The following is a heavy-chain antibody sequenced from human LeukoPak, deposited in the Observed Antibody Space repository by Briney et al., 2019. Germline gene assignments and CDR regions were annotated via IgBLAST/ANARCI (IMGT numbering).Heavy chain of an antibody. CDR1: GFTFSSYS. D-gene: IGHD3-3*01. V-gene: IGHV3-21*01. Sequence: KAGGSLRLSCAASGFTFSSYSMNWVRQAPGKGLEWVSSISSSSSYIYYADSVKGRFTISRDNAKNSLYLQMNSLRAEDTAVYYCARVRITIFGVGSCFDYWGQGTLVTVSS. CDR2: ISSSSSYI. CDR3: ARVRITIFGVGSCFDY. J-gene: IGHJ4*02.